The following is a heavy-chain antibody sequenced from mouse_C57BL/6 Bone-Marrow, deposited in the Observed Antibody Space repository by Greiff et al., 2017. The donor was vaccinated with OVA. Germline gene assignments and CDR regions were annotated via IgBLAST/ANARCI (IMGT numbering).Heavy chain of an antibody. J-gene: IGHJ1*03. CDR2: ISSGGDYI. Sequence: EVQGVESGEGLVKPGGSLKLSCAASGFTFSSYAMSWVRQTPEKRLEWVAYISSGGDYIYYADTVKGRFTISRDNARNTLYLKMSSLKSEDTAMYYCTRDGHYYGSSYVNWYFDVWGTGTTVTVSS. D-gene: IGHD1-1*01. V-gene: IGHV5-9-1*02. CDR3: TRDGHYYGSSYVNWYFDV. CDR1: GFTFSSYA.